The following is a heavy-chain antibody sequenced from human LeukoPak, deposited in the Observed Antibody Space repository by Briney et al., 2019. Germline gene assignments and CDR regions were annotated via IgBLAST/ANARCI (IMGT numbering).Heavy chain of an antibody. CDR1: GFTFSPYS. Sequence: GGSLRLSCAASGFTFSPYSMNWVRQAPGKGLEWVSSISSSSTYIYYADSVKGRFTISRDNAKNSLYLQMNSLRAEDTALYYCAKGHRIAVAGSFDYWGQGTLVTVSS. CDR3: AKGHRIAVAGSFDY. D-gene: IGHD6-19*01. J-gene: IGHJ4*02. V-gene: IGHV3-21*04. CDR2: ISSSSTYI.